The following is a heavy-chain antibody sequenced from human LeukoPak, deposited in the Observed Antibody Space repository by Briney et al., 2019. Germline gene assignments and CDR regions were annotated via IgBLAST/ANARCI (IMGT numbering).Heavy chain of an antibody. CDR2: IKTRSDGGTT. CDR1: GFTFYNTW. Sequence: GGSLRLSCTVSGFTFYNTWMNWVRRAPGKGLEWVGRIKTRSDGGTTDYAAPIKGRFTISRDDSKNTLFLQTNSLKTEDTAVYYCATGGYDFSYWGQGTLVTVSS. D-gene: IGHD5-12*01. V-gene: IGHV3-15*07. CDR3: ATGGYDFSY. J-gene: IGHJ4*02.